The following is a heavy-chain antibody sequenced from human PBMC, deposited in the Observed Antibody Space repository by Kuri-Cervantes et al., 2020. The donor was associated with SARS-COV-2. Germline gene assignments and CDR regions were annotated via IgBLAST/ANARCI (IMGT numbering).Heavy chain of an antibody. V-gene: IGHV3-7*04. CDR1: GFTSSSYW. D-gene: IGHD5-24*01. CDR2: IKQDGSEK. J-gene: IGHJ3*02. Sequence: LSLTCAASGFTSSSYWMSWVRQAPGRGLEWVANIKQDGSEKYYVDSVKGRFTISGDNAKNSLYLQMDSLRAEDTAVYYCAREEWLHIHDAFDIWGQGTMVTVSS. CDR3: AREEWLHIHDAFDI.